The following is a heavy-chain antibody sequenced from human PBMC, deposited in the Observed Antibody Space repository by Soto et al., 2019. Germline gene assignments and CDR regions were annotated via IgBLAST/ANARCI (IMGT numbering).Heavy chain of an antibody. D-gene: IGHD1-7*01. V-gene: IGHV3-30-3*01. CDR3: AKWDRITGTASRGMDV. CDR1: GFTFSSYD. CDR2: ISADGSTK. Sequence: QVQLVESGGGVVQPGRSLRLSCATSGFTFSSYDMHWVRQAPGKGLEWVAVISADGSTKSYADSVKGRFTIARDSSKNKLSLENYCLRIADTAVDNCAKWDRITGTASRGMDVGGHGTTVTVTS. J-gene: IGHJ6*02.